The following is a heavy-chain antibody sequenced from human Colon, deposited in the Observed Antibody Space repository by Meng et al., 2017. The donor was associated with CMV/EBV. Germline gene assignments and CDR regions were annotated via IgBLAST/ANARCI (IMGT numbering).Heavy chain of an antibody. CDR1: GYTFTSYG. Sequence: QVQLGQSGAEVKEPWASVLVSCRSSGYTFTSYGINWVRQAPGQGLEWMGWISGSTGYTNRAQKFQGRVTMTTDTSTSTAYLALTSLTSNDTAVYYCARGRPNWSGVLDYWGQGTLVTVSS. CDR3: ARGRPNWSGVLDY. V-gene: IGHV1-18*01. D-gene: IGHD1-1*01. CDR2: ISGSTGYT. J-gene: IGHJ4*02.